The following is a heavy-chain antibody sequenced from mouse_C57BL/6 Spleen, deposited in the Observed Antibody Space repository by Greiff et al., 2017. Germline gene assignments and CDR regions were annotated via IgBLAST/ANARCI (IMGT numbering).Heavy chain of an antibody. D-gene: IGHD4-1*01. CDR1: GYTFTSYG. CDR3: ARKELGLDN. J-gene: IGHJ2*01. CDR2: IYPRSGNT. Sequence: VQRVESGAELARPGASVKLSCKASGYTFTSYGISWVKQRTGQGLEWIGEIYPRSGNTYYNEKFKGKATLTADKSSSTAYMELRSLTSEDSAVYFCARKELGLDNWGQGTTLPVSS. V-gene: IGHV1-81*01.